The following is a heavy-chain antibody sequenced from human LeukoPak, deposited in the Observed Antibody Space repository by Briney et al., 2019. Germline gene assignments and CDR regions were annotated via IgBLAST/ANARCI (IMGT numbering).Heavy chain of an antibody. CDR3: ARGIVALNWFDP. V-gene: IGHV4-39*01. J-gene: IGHJ5*02. D-gene: IGHD3-22*01. CDR2: IYYSGNT. CDR1: GDSITSSTSY. Sequence: KASETLSLTCAVSGDSITSSTSYWGWFRQPPGKGLEWIGNIYYSGNTYYNPSLKSRVAISVDTSKSQFSLKLSSVTAADTAVYYCARGIVALNWFDPWGQGTLVTVSS.